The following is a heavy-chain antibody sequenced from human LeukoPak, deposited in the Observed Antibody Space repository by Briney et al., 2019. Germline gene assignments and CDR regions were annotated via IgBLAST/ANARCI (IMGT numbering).Heavy chain of an antibody. CDR3: AKDPGHIVVVTAIPAYYFDY. Sequence: PGRSLRLSCAASGFTFSSYAMSWVRQAPRKGMEWVSAIRGSGGKTYEANPVKGPFAISRDNSKNTLYLEMNSLRAEDTAVYYCAKDPGHIVVVTAIPAYYFDYWGQGTLVTVSS. CDR2: IRGSGGKT. D-gene: IGHD2-21*02. J-gene: IGHJ4*02. V-gene: IGHV3-23*01. CDR1: GFTFSSYA.